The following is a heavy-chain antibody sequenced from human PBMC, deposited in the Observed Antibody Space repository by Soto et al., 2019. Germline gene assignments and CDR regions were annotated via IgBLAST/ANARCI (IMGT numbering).Heavy chain of an antibody. V-gene: IGHV1-69*01. CDR1: GGTFSRYT. CDR3: ARDGTLDDISAYYYRS. J-gene: IGHJ5*02. CDR2: ITPMFETP. D-gene: IGHD3-22*01. Sequence: QVQLVQSGAEVKKPGSSVKVSCKASGGTFSRYTITWVRQAPGQGLEWMGGITPMFETPNYAQKFEGRVTITADESTSTAYMEMRSRRSEDTAMYYWARDGTLDDISAYYYRSWCQGTQVTVSS.